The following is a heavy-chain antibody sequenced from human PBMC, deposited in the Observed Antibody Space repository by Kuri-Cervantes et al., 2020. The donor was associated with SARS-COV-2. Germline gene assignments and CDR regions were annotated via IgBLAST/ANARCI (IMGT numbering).Heavy chain of an antibody. J-gene: IGHJ4*02. V-gene: IGHV3-48*01. Sequence: GESLKISCAASGFTFSSYSMNWVRQAPGKGLEWVSYISSSSSTIYYADSVKGRFTISRDNAKNSLYLQMNSLRAEDTAVYYCARDGPLQGPGTAYWGQGTLVTVSS. CDR2: ISSSSSTI. CDR3: ARDGPLQGPGTAY. CDR1: GFTFSSYS. D-gene: IGHD2-21*02.